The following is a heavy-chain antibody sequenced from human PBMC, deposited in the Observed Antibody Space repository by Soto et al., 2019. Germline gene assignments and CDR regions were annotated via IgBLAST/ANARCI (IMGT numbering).Heavy chain of an antibody. D-gene: IGHD2-2*01. Sequence: QVQLVQSGAEVKKPGASVKVSCKASGYTFTSYYMHWVRQAPGQGLEWMGWINPKSGGTNYAQKFQGWVTMTRDTSISTAYMELSRLRSDDTAVYYCARGYCSSTSCSSHYYGMDVWGQGPTVTVSS. J-gene: IGHJ6*02. V-gene: IGHV1-2*04. CDR1: GYTFTSYY. CDR3: ARGYCSSTSCSSHYYGMDV. CDR2: INPKSGGT.